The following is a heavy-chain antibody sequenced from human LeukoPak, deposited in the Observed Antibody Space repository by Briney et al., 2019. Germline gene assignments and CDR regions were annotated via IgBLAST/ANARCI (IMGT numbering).Heavy chain of an antibody. J-gene: IGHJ3*02. CDR3: ARDTDYGDYVYAFDI. CDR2: IKQDGSEK. V-gene: IGHV3-7*03. CDR1: GFTFSSYW. Sequence: GGSLRLSCAASGFTFSSYWMSWVRQAPRKGLEWVANIKQDGSEKYYVDSVKGRFTISRDNAKNSLYLQMNSLRAEDTAVYYCARDTDYGDYVYAFDIWGQGTMVTVSS. D-gene: IGHD4-17*01.